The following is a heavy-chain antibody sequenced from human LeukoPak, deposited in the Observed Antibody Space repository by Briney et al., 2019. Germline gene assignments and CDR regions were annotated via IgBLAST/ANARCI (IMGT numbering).Heavy chain of an antibody. J-gene: IGHJ4*02. D-gene: IGHD1-26*01. V-gene: IGHV1-8*01. CDR2: MNPNSDST. CDR3: ARGEWELLPYDY. Sequence: SVRVSCKASGYTFTSYDINWVRQATGQGLEWMGWMNPNSDSTGYAQKFQGRVTMTRNTSISTAYMELSSLRSEDTAVYYCARGEWELLPYDYWGQGTLVTVSS. CDR1: GYTFTSYD.